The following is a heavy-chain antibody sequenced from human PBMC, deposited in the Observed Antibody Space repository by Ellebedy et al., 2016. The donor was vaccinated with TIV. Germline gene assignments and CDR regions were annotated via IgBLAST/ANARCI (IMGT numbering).Heavy chain of an antibody. CDR3: TTDSSAAGTDDY. CDR2: IKSKTDGGTT. J-gene: IGHJ4*02. CDR1: GFTSTTAW. Sequence: PGGSLRLSCAASGFTSTTAWMSRVRQAPGQGLEWVGRIKSKTDGGTTDYAAPVKGRFTISRDDSKNTLYLQMNSLKTEDTAVYYCTTDSSAAGTDDYWGQGTLVTVSS. V-gene: IGHV3-15*01. D-gene: IGHD6-13*01.